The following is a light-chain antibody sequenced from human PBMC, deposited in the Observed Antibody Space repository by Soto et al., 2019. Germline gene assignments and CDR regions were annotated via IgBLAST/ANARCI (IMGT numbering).Light chain of an antibody. Sequence: IQMTQSPSTLSASVGDRVTITCRASQSISSWLAWYQQKPGKAPKLLIYDASSLQSGVPSRSSGSGSGTEFTLTISSLQPDDFATYYCQQHNSYPETFGQGTKVDIK. CDR3: QQHNSYPET. CDR2: DAS. J-gene: IGKJ1*01. V-gene: IGKV1-5*01. CDR1: QSISSW.